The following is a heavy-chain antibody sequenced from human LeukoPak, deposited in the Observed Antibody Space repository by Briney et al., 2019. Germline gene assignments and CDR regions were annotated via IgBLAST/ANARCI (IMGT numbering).Heavy chain of an antibody. CDR1: GYTFTSYG. D-gene: IGHD3-22*01. J-gene: IGHJ4*02. Sequence: ASVKVSCKASGYTFTSYGISWVRQAPGQGLEWMGWISAYNGNTNYAQKLQGRVTMTTDTSTNTAYMELRSLRSDDTAVYYCARDMYIPSVVITTVDYWGQGTLVTVSS. CDR3: ARDMYIPSVVITTVDY. V-gene: IGHV1-18*01. CDR2: ISAYNGNT.